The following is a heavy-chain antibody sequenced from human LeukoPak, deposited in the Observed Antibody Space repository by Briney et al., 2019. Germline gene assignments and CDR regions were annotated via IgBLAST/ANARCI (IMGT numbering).Heavy chain of an antibody. CDR1: GGSISSGGYS. Sequence: SQTLSLTCAVSGGSISSGGYSWSWIRQHPGKGLEWIGYIYYSGSTYYNPSLKSRVTISVDTTKNQFSLKLSSVTAADTAVYYCARSPSGSYWSNYYYGMDVWGQGTTVTVSS. J-gene: IGHJ6*02. D-gene: IGHD3-10*01. CDR3: ARSPSGSYWSNYYYGMDV. V-gene: IGHV4-31*11. CDR2: IYYSGST.